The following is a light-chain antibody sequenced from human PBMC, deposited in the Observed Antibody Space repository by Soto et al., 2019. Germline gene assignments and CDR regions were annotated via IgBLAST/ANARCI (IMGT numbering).Light chain of an antibody. V-gene: IGLV2-14*03. CDR1: SSDVGAYNY. J-gene: IGLJ2*01. CDR3: SSYTTSSTVV. Sequence: QSALTQPASVSGSPGQSITISCTGTSSDVGAYNYVSWYQQHPGKAPKLMIYDVSNRPSGVSNRLSGSKSGNTASLTISGLQAEDEADYYCSSYTTSSTVVFGGGTQLTVL. CDR2: DVS.